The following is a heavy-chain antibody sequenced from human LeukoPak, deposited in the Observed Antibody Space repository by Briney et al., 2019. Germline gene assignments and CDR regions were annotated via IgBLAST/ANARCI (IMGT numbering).Heavy chain of an antibody. V-gene: IGHV1-18*01. CDR3: AREAPGGSYYNY. CDR1: GYTFTSHG. Sequence: ASVKVSCKTSGYTFTSHGINWLRQAPGQGLEWMGWISVYNTHTNYAPKFQGRVTMTKDTSTSTVYMELRSLRSDDTAVYYCAREAPGGSYYNYWGQGTLVTVSS. J-gene: IGHJ4*02. D-gene: IGHD3-10*01. CDR2: ISVYNTHT.